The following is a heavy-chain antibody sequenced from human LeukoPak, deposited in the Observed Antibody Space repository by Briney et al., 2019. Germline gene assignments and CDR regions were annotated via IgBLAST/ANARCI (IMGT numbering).Heavy chain of an antibody. D-gene: IGHD6-13*01. CDR1: GFSFSGHW. J-gene: IGHJ4*02. CDR3: ARGPSSNWSGLDF. V-gene: IGHV3-74*01. Sequence: GGSLRLSCAASGFSFSGHWMHWARQLPGKGLVWVSRISPTGSTTSYADSVKGRFTVSRDNAKNTLYLQVDNLRAEDTAVYYCARGPSSNWSGLDFWGQGTLLTVSS. CDR2: ISPTGSTT.